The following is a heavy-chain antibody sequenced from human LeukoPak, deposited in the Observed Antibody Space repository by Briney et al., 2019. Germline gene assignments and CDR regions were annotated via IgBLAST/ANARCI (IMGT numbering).Heavy chain of an antibody. CDR2: ISSSGSTI. Sequence: GGSLRLSCAASGFTFSSYEMNWVRQAPGKGLEWVSYISSSGSTIYYADSVKGRFTISRDNAKNSLYLQMNSLRAEDTAVYYCARGLLWFGELSWFDPWGQGTLVTVSS. CDR1: GFTFSSYE. J-gene: IGHJ5*02. CDR3: ARGLLWFGELSWFDP. D-gene: IGHD3-10*01. V-gene: IGHV3-48*03.